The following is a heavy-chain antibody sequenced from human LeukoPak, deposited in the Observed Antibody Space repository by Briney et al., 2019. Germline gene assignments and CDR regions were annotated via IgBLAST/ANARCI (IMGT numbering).Heavy chain of an antibody. D-gene: IGHD1-26*01. CDR2: ISDSGVNT. Sequence: GGSLRLSCAASGFTFSSYAMSWVRQAPGKGLQWVSAISDSGVNTFYADSVKGRFTISRDNSKNTLYLQMNSLRAEDTAVYYCAKDSGSFDYWGQGTLVTVSS. CDR3: AKDSGSFDY. CDR1: GFTFSSYA. J-gene: IGHJ4*02. V-gene: IGHV3-23*01.